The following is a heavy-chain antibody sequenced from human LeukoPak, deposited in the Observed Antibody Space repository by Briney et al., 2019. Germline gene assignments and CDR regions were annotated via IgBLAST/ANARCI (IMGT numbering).Heavy chain of an antibody. Sequence: GGSLRLSCAASGFTFSSYAMHWVRLAPGKGLEWVAVISYDGSNKYYADSVKGRFTISRDNSKNTLYLQMNSLRAEDTAVYYCARGMVGAEWEFDCWGQGTLVTVSS. CDR1: GFTFSSYA. CDR3: ARGMVGAEWEFDC. V-gene: IGHV3-30-3*01. CDR2: ISYDGSNK. D-gene: IGHD2-8*01. J-gene: IGHJ4*02.